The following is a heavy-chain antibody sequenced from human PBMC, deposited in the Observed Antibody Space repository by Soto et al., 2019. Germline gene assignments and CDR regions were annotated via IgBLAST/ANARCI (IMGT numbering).Heavy chain of an antibody. V-gene: IGHV2-5*02. J-gene: IGHJ5*02. CDR3: ASRGHYDILTGYYVPPS. CDR2: IYWDDDK. CDR1: GFSLSTSGVG. D-gene: IGHD3-9*01. Sequence: SGPTLVNPTQTLTLTCTFSGFSLSTSGVGVGWIRQPPGKALEWLALIYWDDDKRYSPSLKSRLTITKDTSKNQVVLTMTNMDPVDTATYYCASRGHYDILTGYYVPPSWGQGTLVTVSS.